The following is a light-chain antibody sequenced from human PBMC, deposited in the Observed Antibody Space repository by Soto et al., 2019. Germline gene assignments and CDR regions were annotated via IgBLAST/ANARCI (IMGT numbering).Light chain of an antibody. CDR2: GIS. CDR3: EQYGSSPRT. J-gene: IGKJ1*01. Sequence: EVVLTQSPGTLSLSPGERATLSCRASQSVSSNYFAWYQQKPGQAPRLLIYGISRRATGIPDRFSGSGSGTDFTLTISRLEPEDFAVYYCEQYGSSPRTFGQGTKVDIK. V-gene: IGKV3-20*01. CDR1: QSVSSNY.